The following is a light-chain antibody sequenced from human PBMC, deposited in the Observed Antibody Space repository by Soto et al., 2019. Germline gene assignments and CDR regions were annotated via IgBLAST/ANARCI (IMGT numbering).Light chain of an antibody. J-gene: IGKJ4*01. CDR1: QDISNF. V-gene: IGKV1-33*01. CDR2: DVS. Sequence: DIQMTQSPSSLSASVGDRVTITCQASQDISNFLNWYHQTPGKAPRLLIYDVSNLQPGVASRFSGSGSGTDFTFTINNLQPEDIGTFYCQQYDKQPVTFGGGTQVEIK. CDR3: QQYDKQPVT.